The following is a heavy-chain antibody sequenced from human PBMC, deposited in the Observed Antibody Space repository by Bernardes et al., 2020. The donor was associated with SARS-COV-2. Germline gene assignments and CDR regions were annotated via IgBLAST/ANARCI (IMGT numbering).Heavy chain of an antibody. CDR2: VSWDGSTT. CDR3: ATERQSLTVFGVGHDAFDF. J-gene: IGHJ3*01. Sequence: VGSLIRSCAASGFSFSSYWMTWVRQAPGQGLEWVSLVSWDGSTTNYADSVKGRFIISRDSSRNTVHLQMDSLRKEDTALYYCATERQSLTVFGVGHDAFDFWGQGTMVTVSS. V-gene: IGHV3-43*01. D-gene: IGHD3-3*01. CDR1: GFSFSSYW.